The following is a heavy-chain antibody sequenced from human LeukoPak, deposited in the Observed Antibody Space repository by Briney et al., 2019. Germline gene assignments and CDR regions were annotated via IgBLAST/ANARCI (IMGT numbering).Heavy chain of an antibody. CDR2: ISSSSSYI. CDR1: GFTFSSYS. V-gene: IGHV3-21*01. D-gene: IGHD3-22*01. Sequence: PGGSLRLSCAASGFTFSSYSMNWVRQAPGKGLEWVSSISSSSSYIYYADSVKGRFTISRDNAKNSLYLQMNSLRAEDTAVYYCARVLDPGPMIVPGWDYWGQGTLVTVSS. CDR3: ARVLDPGPMIVPGWDY. J-gene: IGHJ4*02.